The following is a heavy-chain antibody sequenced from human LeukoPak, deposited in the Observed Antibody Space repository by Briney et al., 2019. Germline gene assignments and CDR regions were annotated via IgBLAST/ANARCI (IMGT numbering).Heavy chain of an antibody. J-gene: IGHJ4*02. CDR1: RYTFTSYG. V-gene: IGHV1-18*01. CDR2: ISAYNGNT. D-gene: IGHD1-26*01. Sequence: SVTGSCQASRYTFTSYGISWVRQAPGHGLEWMGWISAYNGNTYYAQKLQGRVTMTTDTSTSTAYMELRSLRSDDTAVYYCARGSGSYADYWGQGTLVTVSS. CDR3: ARGSGSYADY.